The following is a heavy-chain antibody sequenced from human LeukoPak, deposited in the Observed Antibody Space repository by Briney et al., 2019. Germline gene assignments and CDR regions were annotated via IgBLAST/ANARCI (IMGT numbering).Heavy chain of an antibody. V-gene: IGHV1-2*02. CDR1: AYTFSGYY. D-gene: IGHD2-21*01. CDR2: INFNSGGK. Sequence: GASVKVSCKASAYTFSGYYIHWVRQAPGQGLEWMGWINFNSGGKIFAEKFQDRVTMARDTSISTAYMELSRLRSDDTAVYYCARQIVSGFMGCDFWGQGTLVTVSS. CDR3: ARQIVSGFMGCDF. J-gene: IGHJ4*02.